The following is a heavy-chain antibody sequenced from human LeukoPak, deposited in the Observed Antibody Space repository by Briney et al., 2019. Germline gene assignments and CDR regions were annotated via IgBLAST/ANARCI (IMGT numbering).Heavy chain of an antibody. Sequence: PGGSLRLSCAASGFTFSSYWMHWVRQAPGKGVGWVSRINSDGSSTSYADSVKGRFTISRDNAKHTLYLQMNSLRAEDTAVYYCARDLYSSSWTFDYWGQGTLVTVSS. CDR1: GFTFSSYW. CDR2: INSDGSST. J-gene: IGHJ4*02. D-gene: IGHD6-13*01. CDR3: ARDLYSSSWTFDY. V-gene: IGHV3-74*01.